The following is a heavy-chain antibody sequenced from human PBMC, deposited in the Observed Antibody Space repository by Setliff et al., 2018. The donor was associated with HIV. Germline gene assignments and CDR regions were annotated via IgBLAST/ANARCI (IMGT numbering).Heavy chain of an antibody. CDR3: ARSPGLRFVDS. J-gene: IGHJ4*02. CDR2: IYTSGST. D-gene: IGHD3-3*01. CDR1: GGSISSGSYY. Sequence: SETLSLTCTVSGGSISSGSYYWSWIRQPAGKGLEWIGHIYTSGSTYYNPSLKSRVTISVDTSKNQFSLKLSSVTAADTAVYYCARSPGLRFVDSWGQGTLVTVSS. V-gene: IGHV4-61*09.